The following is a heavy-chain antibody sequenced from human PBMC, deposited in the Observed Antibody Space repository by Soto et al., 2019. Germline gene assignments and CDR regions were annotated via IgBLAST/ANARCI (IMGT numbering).Heavy chain of an antibody. V-gene: IGHV4-39*01. D-gene: IGHD6-6*01. CDR2: IYYSGST. Sequence: ASETLSLTCTVSGGSFSSSSYYWGWIRQPPGKGLEWIGSIYYSGSTYYNPSLKSRVTIPVDTSKNQFSLKLSSVTAADTAVYYCAGVISSSPAPGAFDIWGQGTMVTVSS. CDR1: GGSFSSSSYY. CDR3: AGVISSSPAPGAFDI. J-gene: IGHJ3*02.